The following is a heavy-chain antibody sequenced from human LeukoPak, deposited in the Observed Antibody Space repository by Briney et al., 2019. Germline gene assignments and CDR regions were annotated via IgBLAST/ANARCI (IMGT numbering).Heavy chain of an antibody. D-gene: IGHD2-2*01. J-gene: IGHJ3*02. CDR3: ARDNVGGYCSSTSCPDAFDI. Sequence: PSETLSLTCTVSGYSISSGYYWGWIRQPAGKGLEWIGRIYTSGSTNYNPSLKSRVTMSVDTSKNQFSLKLSSVTAADTAVYYCARDNVGGYCSSTSCPDAFDIWGQGTMVTVSS. CDR1: GYSISSGYY. V-gene: IGHV4-4*07. CDR2: IYTSGST.